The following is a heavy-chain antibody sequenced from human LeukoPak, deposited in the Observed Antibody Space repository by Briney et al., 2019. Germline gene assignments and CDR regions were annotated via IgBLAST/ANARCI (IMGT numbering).Heavy chain of an antibody. J-gene: IGHJ3*02. V-gene: IGHV3-30*04. Sequence: GGSLRLSCAASGFTFSSYAMHWVRQAPGKGLEWVAVISYDGSNKYYADSVKGRLTISRDNSKNTLYLQMNSLRAEDTAVYYCARREPTTVTHWAFDIWGQGTMVTVSS. CDR1: GFTFSSYA. D-gene: IGHD4-17*01. CDR3: ARREPTTVTHWAFDI. CDR2: ISYDGSNK.